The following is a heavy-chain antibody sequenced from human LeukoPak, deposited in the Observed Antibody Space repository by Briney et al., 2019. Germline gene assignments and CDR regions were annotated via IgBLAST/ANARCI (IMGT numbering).Heavy chain of an antibody. CDR1: GYTFTSYD. V-gene: IGHV1-8*03. D-gene: IGHD3-3*01. CDR2: MNPNSGNT. CDR3: AGTSRSITIFGVVISFDY. Sequence: ASVKVSCKASGYTFTSYDINWVRQATGQGPEWMGWMNPNSGNTGYAQKFQGRVTITRNTSISTAYMELSSLRSEDTAVYYCAGTSRSITIFGVVISFDYWGQGTLVTVSS. J-gene: IGHJ4*02.